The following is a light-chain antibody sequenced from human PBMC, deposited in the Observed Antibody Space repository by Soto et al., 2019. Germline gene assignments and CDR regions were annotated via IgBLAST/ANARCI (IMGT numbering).Light chain of an antibody. J-gene: IGKJ2*01. CDR3: MQGIQFPYT. CDR2: EVS. Sequence: EIVLTQTPLSLSVTPGQPASVSCKSSQSLLHSSGKTFLYWYLQKAGHPPQALIYEVSNRFSGVPDRFSGSGSGTDFTLKISRVEAEDIGVYYCMQGIQFPYTFGQGTKLEIK. CDR1: QSLLHSSGKTF. V-gene: IGKV2D-29*01.